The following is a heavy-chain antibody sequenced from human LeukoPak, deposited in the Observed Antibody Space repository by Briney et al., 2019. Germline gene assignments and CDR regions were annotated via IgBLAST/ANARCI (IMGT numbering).Heavy chain of an antibody. Sequence: PGGSLRLSCAASGFTFSNYGMHWVRQAPGKGLEWVAFVRYDETTKFYADSVKGRFTISRDNSKNTLYLQMNSLRAEDTAVYYCATSAGPGSLDVWGKGTTVTVSS. J-gene: IGHJ6*04. CDR3: ATSAGPGSLDV. D-gene: IGHD1-26*01. CDR1: GFTFSNYG. V-gene: IGHV3-30*02. CDR2: VRYDETTK.